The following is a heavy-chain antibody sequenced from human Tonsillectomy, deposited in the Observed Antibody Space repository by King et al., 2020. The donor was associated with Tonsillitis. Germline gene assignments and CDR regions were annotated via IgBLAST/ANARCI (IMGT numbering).Heavy chain of an antibody. Sequence: QLQESGPGLVKPSETLSLTCTVSGGSISSSSYYWGWIRQPPGKGLDWIGSIYYSGSTYYNPSLKSRVTISVDTSKNQFSLKLSSVTAADTAVYYCAIDLTYYYDSSGYYPSDWGQGTLVTVSS. CDR2: IYYSGST. V-gene: IGHV4-39*02. D-gene: IGHD3-22*01. CDR1: GGSISSSSYY. J-gene: IGHJ4*02. CDR3: AIDLTYYYDSSGYYPSD.